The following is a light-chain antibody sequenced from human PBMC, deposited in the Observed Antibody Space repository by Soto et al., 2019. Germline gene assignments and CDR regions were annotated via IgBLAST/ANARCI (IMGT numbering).Light chain of an antibody. J-gene: IGKJ1*01. CDR3: QHYNSYSEA. V-gene: IGKV1-5*03. CDR2: KAS. CDR1: QTISSW. Sequence: DIQMTQSPSTLSGSVGDRVTITCRASQTISSWLAWYQQKPWKAPKLLIYKASTLKSGVPSRFSGSGSGTEFTLTISSLQPDDFATYYCQHYNSYSEAFGQGTE.